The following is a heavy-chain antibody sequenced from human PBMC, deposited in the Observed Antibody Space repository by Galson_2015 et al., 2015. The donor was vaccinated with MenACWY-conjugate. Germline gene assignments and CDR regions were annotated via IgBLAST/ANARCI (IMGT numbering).Heavy chain of an antibody. V-gene: IGHV1-2*04. D-gene: IGHD2-21*01. Sequence: SVKVSCKASGYTFTGFYIHWVRQAPGQGLEWMGWINPKSGDTNYAQKFQGWFTTTRDTSTRTAYMDLRRLKSDDTALYYCLTGSGDGCSSRCALDIWGQGTLVTASS. J-gene: IGHJ4*02. CDR2: INPKSGDT. CDR1: GYTFTGFY. CDR3: LTGSGDGCSSRCALDI.